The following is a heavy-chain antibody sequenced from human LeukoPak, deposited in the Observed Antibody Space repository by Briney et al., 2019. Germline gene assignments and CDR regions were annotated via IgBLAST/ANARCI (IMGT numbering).Heavy chain of an antibody. CDR3: ARGRGGWYRLYAFDI. Sequence: SETLSLTCTVSGGSISSSSYYWGWIRQPPGKGLEWIGSIYYSGSTYYNPSLKSRVTISVDTSKNQFSLKLSSVTAADTAVYYCARGRGGWYRLYAFDIWGQGTIVTVSS. CDR1: GGSISSSSYY. J-gene: IGHJ3*02. CDR2: IYYSGST. D-gene: IGHD6-19*01. V-gene: IGHV4-39*07.